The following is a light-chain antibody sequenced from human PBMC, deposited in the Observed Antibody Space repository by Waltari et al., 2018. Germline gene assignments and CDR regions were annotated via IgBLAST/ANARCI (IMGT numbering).Light chain of an antibody. V-gene: IGKV1-5*03. Sequence: DIQMTQSPSTLSASVGDRVTITCRASESISSWLAWYQQTPGKAPKLLIYRASNLEGGGPSRFSGSGSGTEFTLTISSLQPEDFATYFCQQSYTIPWTFGQGTKVEIK. CDR3: QQSYTIPWT. J-gene: IGKJ1*01. CDR2: RAS. CDR1: ESISSW.